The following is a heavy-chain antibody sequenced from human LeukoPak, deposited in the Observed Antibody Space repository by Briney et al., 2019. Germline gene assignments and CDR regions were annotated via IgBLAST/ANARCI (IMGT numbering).Heavy chain of an antibody. D-gene: IGHD5-12*01. V-gene: IGHV6-1*01. Sequence: SQTLSLTFAISGDSVSRNSAAWYWIRQSPSRGLEWLGRTYYDSKWVFDYALSVKSRITINPDTSKNQLSLQLNSVTPEDTAVYYCAGRTYTGYVGHFDYWGQGTLVTVSS. CDR3: AGRTYTGYVGHFDY. CDR1: GDSVSRNSAA. J-gene: IGHJ4*02. CDR2: TYYDSKWVF.